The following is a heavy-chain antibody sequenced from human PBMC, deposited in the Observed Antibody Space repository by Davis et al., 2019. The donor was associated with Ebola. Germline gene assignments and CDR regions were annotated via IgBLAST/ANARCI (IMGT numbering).Heavy chain of an antibody. V-gene: IGHV1-24*01. CDR3: ATLDYSSDYYYYGMDV. D-gene: IGHD4-11*01. Sequence: ASVKVSCQVSGYTLTELSMHWVRQAPGKGLEWMGGFDPEDGETIYAQKFQGRVTMTRDTSTSTVYMELSSLRSEDTAVYYCATLDYSSDYYYYGMDVWGQGTTVTVSS. CDR1: GYTLTELS. CDR2: FDPEDGET. J-gene: IGHJ6*02.